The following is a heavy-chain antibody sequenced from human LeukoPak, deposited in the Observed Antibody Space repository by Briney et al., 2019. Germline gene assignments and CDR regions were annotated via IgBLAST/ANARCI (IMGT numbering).Heavy chain of an antibody. CDR3: ANLGKQDIVVVPAAISDAFDI. Sequence: GGSLRLSCAACGFTFSSYGMHWVRQAPGKGLEWVAFIRYDGSNKYYADCVKGRFTIERENSKNKLYMQMNRQRAGDTAVYYCANLGKQDIVVVPAAISDAFDIWGQGTMVTVSS. CDR2: IRYDGSNK. J-gene: IGHJ3*02. CDR1: GFTFSSYG. D-gene: IGHD2-2*01. V-gene: IGHV3-30*02.